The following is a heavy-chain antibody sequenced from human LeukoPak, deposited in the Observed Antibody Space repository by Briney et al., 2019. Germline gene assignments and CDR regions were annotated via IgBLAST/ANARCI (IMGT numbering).Heavy chain of an antibody. D-gene: IGHD2-15*01. CDR2: INHSGST. CDR3: ARNYEDIVVVVAATLAYYNWFDP. J-gene: IGHJ5*02. CDR1: GGSFSGYY. V-gene: IGHV4-34*01. Sequence: SETLSLTCAVYGGSFSGYYWSWIRQPPGKGLEWIGEINHSGSTNYNPSLKSRVTISVDTSKNQFSLKLSSVTAADTAVYYCARNYEDIVVVVAATLAYYNWFDPWGQGTLVTVSS.